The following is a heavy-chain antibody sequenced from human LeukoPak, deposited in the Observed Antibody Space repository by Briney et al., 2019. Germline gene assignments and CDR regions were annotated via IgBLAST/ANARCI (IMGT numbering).Heavy chain of an antibody. CDR2: ISSTSAYI. V-gene: IGHV3-21*01. Sequence: GGSLRLSCAASGFALNSYSLSWVRRAPGKGLEWVSSISSTSAYIHYADSVKGRFTISRDNVDNVVYLQMSSLGAEDTAVYYCARVAAAGPTGWFDPWGQGTLVTVSS. J-gene: IGHJ5*02. D-gene: IGHD6-25*01. CDR3: ARVAAAGPTGWFDP. CDR1: GFALNSYS.